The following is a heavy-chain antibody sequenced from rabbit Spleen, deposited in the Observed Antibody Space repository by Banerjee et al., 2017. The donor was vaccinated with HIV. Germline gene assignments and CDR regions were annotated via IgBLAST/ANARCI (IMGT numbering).Heavy chain of an antibody. V-gene: IGHV1S47*01. CDR2: IDPVFGGT. J-gene: IGHJ4*01. Sequence: QEQLEESGGGLVKPEGSLKLSCKASGFDFSDYGVSWVRQAPGKGLEWIGYIDPVFGGTYYASWVNGRFTISSHNAQNTLYLQLNSLTAADTATYFCVRDRANIGWNFSLWGPGTLVTVS. CDR1: GFDFSDYG. CDR3: VRDRANIGWNFSL. D-gene: IGHD1-1*01.